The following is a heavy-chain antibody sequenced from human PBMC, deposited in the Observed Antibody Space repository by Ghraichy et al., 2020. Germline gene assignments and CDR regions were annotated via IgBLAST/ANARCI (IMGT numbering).Heavy chain of an antibody. CDR3: GGSESAYYYGSGNEEGMDV. J-gene: IGHJ6*02. V-gene: IGHV4-39*01. D-gene: IGHD3-10*01. CDR1: GGSISSSSYY. CDR2: IYYSGST. Sequence: SETLSLTCTVSGGSISSSSYYWGWIRQPPGKGLEWIGSIYYSGSTYYNPSLKSRVTISVDTSKNQFSLKLSSVTAADTAVYYCGGSESAYYYGSGNEEGMDVWGQGTTVTVSS.